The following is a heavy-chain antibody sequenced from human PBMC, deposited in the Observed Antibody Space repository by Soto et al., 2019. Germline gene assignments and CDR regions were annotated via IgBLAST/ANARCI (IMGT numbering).Heavy chain of an antibody. J-gene: IGHJ4*02. CDR3: ARASGNYSPFAH. Sequence: QLLLQESGPGLVKPSETLSLTCTVSGGSITDSSYYWGWIRQPPGKGLEWIGSFYYSGTIFYNPSFKSRTSISVDASNNQFFLKVRSVTAADPALYYCARASGNYSPFAHWGQGTLATVSS. CDR1: GGSITDSSYY. D-gene: IGHD1-7*01. CDR2: FYYSGTI. V-gene: IGHV4-39*01.